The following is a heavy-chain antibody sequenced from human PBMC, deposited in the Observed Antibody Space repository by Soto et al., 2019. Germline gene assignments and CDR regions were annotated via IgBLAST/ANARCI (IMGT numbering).Heavy chain of an antibody. V-gene: IGHV3-23*01. Sequence: GGSLRLSCAASGFTFSSYAMSWVRQAPGKGLEWVSAISGSGGSTYYADSVKGRFTISRDNSKNTLYLQMNSLRAEDTAVYYCAKAPSIVVVVAATAYFQHWGQGTLVTVSS. CDR3: AKAPSIVVVVAATAYFQH. J-gene: IGHJ1*01. CDR1: GFTFSSYA. CDR2: ISGSGGST. D-gene: IGHD2-15*01.